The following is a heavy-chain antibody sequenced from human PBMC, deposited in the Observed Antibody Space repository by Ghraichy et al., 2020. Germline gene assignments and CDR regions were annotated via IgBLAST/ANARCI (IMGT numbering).Heavy chain of an antibody. CDR3: ARERFTGGNSPKDY. Sequence: ASVNVSCKASGYTFSNNGISWVRQAPGQGLEWMGRISAYTGNTNYAQAFQGRVTLTTDTSTTTAYMELRSLTSDDTAVYYCARERFTGGNSPKDYWGRGTRVTVSS. J-gene: IGHJ4*02. CDR1: GYTFSNNG. CDR2: ISAYTGNT. D-gene: IGHD2-8*02. V-gene: IGHV1-18*01.